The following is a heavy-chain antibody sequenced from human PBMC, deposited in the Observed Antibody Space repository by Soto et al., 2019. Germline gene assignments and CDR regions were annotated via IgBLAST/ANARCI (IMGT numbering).Heavy chain of an antibody. CDR1: GGSISSYY. CDR3: ASFIVGATNFDY. Sequence: SETLSLTCTVSGGSISSYYWSWIRQPPGKGLEWIGYIYYSGSTNYNPSLKSRVTISVDTSKNQFSLKLSSVTAADTAVYYCASFIVGATNFDYWGQGTLVTVSS. D-gene: IGHD1-26*01. CDR2: IYYSGST. V-gene: IGHV4-59*01. J-gene: IGHJ4*02.